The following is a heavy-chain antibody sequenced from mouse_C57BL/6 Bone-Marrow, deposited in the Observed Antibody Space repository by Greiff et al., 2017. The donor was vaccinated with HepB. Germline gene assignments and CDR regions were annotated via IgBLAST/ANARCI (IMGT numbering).Heavy chain of an antibody. J-gene: IGHJ1*03. CDR1: GFTFSDFY. V-gene: IGHV7-1*01. D-gene: IGHD2-3*01. CDR2: SRNKANDYTT. Sequence: DVKLVESGGGLVQSGRSLRLSCATSGFTFSDFYMEWVRQAPGKGLEWIAASRNKANDYTTEYSASVKGRFIVSRDTSQSILYLQMNALRAEDTAIYYCARDALYDGYLWYFDVWGTGTTVTVSS. CDR3: ARDALYDGYLWYFDV.